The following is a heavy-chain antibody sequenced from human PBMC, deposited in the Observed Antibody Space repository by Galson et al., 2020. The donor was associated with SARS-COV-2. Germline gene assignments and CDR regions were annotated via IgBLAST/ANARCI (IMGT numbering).Heavy chain of an antibody. Sequence: GESLKISCAASGFTFSSYAMHWVRQAPGKGLEWVAVISYDGSNKYYADSVKGRFTISRDNSKNTLYLQMNSLRAEDTAVYYCARAYGGGYDCGMGVWGQGTTVTVSS. J-gene: IGHJ6*02. CDR1: GFTFSSYA. CDR2: ISYDGSNK. V-gene: IGHV3-30-3*01. CDR3: ARAYGGGYDCGMGV. D-gene: IGHD4-17*01.